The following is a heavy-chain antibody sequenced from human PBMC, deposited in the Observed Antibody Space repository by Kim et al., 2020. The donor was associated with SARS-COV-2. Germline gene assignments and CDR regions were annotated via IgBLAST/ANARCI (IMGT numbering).Heavy chain of an antibody. V-gene: IGHV4-59*08. CDR1: GGSISSYY. D-gene: IGHD6-19*01. CDR2: IYYSGST. CDR3: ARLYGYSSGWSEGIDY. J-gene: IGHJ4*02. Sequence: SETLSLTCTVSGGSISSYYWSWIRQPPGKGLEWIGYIYYSGSTNYNPSLKSRVTISVDTSKNQFSLKLSSVTAADTAVYYCARLYGYSSGWSEGIDYWGQGTLVTVSS.